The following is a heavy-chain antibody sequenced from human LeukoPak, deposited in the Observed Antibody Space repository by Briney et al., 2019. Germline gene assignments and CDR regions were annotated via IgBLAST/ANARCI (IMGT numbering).Heavy chain of an antibody. Sequence: GESLKISYKGSGYNFATYWIGWVRQMPGKGLEWMGIIYPGDSDTRYSPSFQGQVTISADKSISTAYLQWSSLKASDTAMYYCARVAVSGSYRQAPFDYWGQGTLVTVSS. CDR3: ARVAVSGSYRQAPFDY. CDR2: IYPGDSDT. D-gene: IGHD3-16*02. CDR1: GYNFATYW. V-gene: IGHV5-51*01. J-gene: IGHJ4*02.